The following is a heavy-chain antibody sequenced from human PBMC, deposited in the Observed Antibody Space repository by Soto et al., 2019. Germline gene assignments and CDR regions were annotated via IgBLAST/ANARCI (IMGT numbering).Heavy chain of an antibody. J-gene: IGHJ3*02. Sequence: QMQLVQSGAEVKKTGSSVKVSCKASGYTFTYRYLHWVRQAPGQALEWMGWITPFNGNTNYAQKFQERVTITRDRFMSTAYMGVSRLRSEDTAMYYWSSRVITMVRGGIIPDAFDIWGQGKMVTVSS. CDR2: ITPFNGNT. CDR1: GYTFTYRY. CDR3: SSRVITMVRGGIIPDAFDI. D-gene: IGHD3-10*01. V-gene: IGHV1-45*02.